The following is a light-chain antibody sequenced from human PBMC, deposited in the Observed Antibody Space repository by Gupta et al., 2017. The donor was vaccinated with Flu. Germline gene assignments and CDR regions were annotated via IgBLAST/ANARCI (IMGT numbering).Light chain of an antibody. V-gene: IGKV1-5*03. CDR3: QDDNNYWT. CDR2: KAS. J-gene: IGKJ1*01. CDR1: QSITGW. Sequence: CPTTRSATAGDRVSIQGRYSQSITGWLQWYQQKPKKAPKLVIYKASSGESGGPPGFRGSGGLRALGHASSWRQPDDFAHYYGQDDNNYWTFGQGTKVEIK.